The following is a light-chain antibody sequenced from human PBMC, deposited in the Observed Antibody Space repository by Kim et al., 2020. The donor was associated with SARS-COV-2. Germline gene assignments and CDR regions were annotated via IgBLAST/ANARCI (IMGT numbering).Light chain of an antibody. CDR1: NIGSKS. J-gene: IGLJ2*01. V-gene: IGLV3-21*03. Sequence: APGKTASVTCGGTNIGSKSVHGYQQKPGQAPVLVVYDDTDRPSGIPERFSGSNSGNTATLTISRVEAGDEADYYCQVWDSSSDHVVFGGGTQLTVL. CDR3: QVWDSSSDHVV. CDR2: DDT.